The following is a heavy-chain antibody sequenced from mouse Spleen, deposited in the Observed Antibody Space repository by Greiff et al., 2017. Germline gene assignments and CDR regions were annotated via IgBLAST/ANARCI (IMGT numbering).Heavy chain of an antibody. Sequence: LVESGAELARPGASVKLSCKASGYTFTSYGISWVKQRTGQGLEWIGEIYPRSGNTYYNEKFKGKATLTADKSSSTAYMELRSLTSEDSAVYFCARSGGQGAMDYWGQGTSVTVSS. CDR2: IYPRSGNT. CDR1: GYTFTSYG. J-gene: IGHJ4*01. CDR3: ARSGGQGAMDY. V-gene: IGHV1-81*01. D-gene: IGHD1-1*02.